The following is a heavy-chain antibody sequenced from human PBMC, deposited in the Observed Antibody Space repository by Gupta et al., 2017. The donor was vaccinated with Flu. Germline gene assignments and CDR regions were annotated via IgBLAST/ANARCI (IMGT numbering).Heavy chain of an antibody. CDR1: GFTFRRYV. CDR3: VKDYCSGGSCFSDY. CDR2: ISSNGGST. Sequence: EVQLVESGGGLVQPGGSLRLSCSASGFTFRRYVMHWVRQAPGKGLEYVSTISSNGGSTYYADSVKGRFTISRDNSKNTLYLQMSSLRAEDTAVYYCVKDYCSGGSCFSDYWGQGTLVTVSS. D-gene: IGHD2-15*01. J-gene: IGHJ4*02. V-gene: IGHV3-64D*06.